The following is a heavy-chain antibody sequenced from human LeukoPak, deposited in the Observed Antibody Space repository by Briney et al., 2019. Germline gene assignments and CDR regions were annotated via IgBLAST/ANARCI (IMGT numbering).Heavy chain of an antibody. CDR2: INHSGST. V-gene: IGHV4-34*01. CDR3: ARTSSGYYYGMDV. D-gene: IGHD6-19*01. CDR1: GGSFSGYY. J-gene: IGHJ6*02. Sequence: SETLSLTCAVYGGSFSGYYWSWIRQPPGKGLEWIGEINHSGSTNYNPSLKSRVTISVDKSKNQFSLKLSSVTAADTAVYYCARTSSGYYYGMDVWGQGTTVTVSS.